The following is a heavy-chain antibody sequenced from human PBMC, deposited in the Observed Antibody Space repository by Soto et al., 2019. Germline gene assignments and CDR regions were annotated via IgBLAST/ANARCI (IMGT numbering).Heavy chain of an antibody. CDR2: IYYSGST. Sequence: SETLSLTCTVSGGSIDSGGYYWNWIRQHPGKGLEWIGYIYYSGSTYYNPSLKSRVTISEDTSKNQLSLKLTSVTAADTAVYYCARGLYYDILTGSQGFDYWGQGTLVTVSS. CDR1: GGSIDSGGYY. CDR3: ARGLYYDILTGSQGFDY. J-gene: IGHJ4*02. D-gene: IGHD3-9*01. V-gene: IGHV4-31*03.